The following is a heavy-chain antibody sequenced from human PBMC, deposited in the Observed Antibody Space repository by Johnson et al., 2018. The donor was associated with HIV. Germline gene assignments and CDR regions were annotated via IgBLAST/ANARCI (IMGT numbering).Heavy chain of an antibody. CDR2: ISDST. CDR3: ARAELSAFDI. J-gene: IGHJ3*02. Sequence: VQLVESGGGLVQPGGSLRLSCAASGLTFTNYAMNWVRQAPGKGLEWVSTISDSTYYADSVKGRFTISRDNSKNTLYLQMNSLRAEDTAVYYCARAELSAFDIWGQGTMVTVSS. D-gene: IGHD3-10*01. CDR1: GLTFTNYA. V-gene: IGHV3-23*04.